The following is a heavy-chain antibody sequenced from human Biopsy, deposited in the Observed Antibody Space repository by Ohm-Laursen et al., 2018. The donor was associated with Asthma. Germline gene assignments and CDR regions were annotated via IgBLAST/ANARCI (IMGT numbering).Heavy chain of an antibody. V-gene: IGHV1-69*01. J-gene: IGHJ6*02. D-gene: IGHD4-17*01. Sequence: SSVNVSCKAHGDILRSFGIKWVRKAPGQGLEWIGGVIPIYGTTHSAQKFQGRVTITADESTSTAYMEPTSRRKEDTAVYYCARGRYYGDRRRHNGLGVWGQGTTVPVSS. CDR1: GDILRSFG. CDR3: ARGRYYGDRRRHNGLGV. CDR2: VIPIYGTT.